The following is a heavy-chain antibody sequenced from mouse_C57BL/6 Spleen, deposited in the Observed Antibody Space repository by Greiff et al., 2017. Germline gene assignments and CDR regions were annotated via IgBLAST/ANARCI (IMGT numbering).Heavy chain of an antibody. V-gene: IGHV1-64*01. CDR2: IHPNSGST. Sequence: VQLQQPGAELVKPGASVKLSCKASGYTFTSYWMHWVKQRPGQGLEWIGMIHPNSGSTNYNEKFKSKATLTVDKSSSTAYMQLSSLTSEDSAVYYCAREYGNYGGYFDYWGQGTTLTVSS. CDR1: GYTFTSYW. J-gene: IGHJ2*01. CDR3: AREYGNYGGYFDY. D-gene: IGHD2-1*01.